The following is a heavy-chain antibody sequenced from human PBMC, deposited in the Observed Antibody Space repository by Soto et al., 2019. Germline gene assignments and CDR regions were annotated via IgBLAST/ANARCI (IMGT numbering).Heavy chain of an antibody. D-gene: IGHD2-21*02. V-gene: IGHV1-69*13. CDR3: ATNADCGGDCYSY. CDR1: GGIFSTYA. J-gene: IGHJ4*02. CDR2: IIPIFGTA. Sequence: SVKVSCKASGGIFSTYAVTWVRQAPGQGLEWMGGIIPIFGTANYAQKFQGRVTMTADESTTTMYLELRDLTFEDTAVYYCATNADCGGDCYSYWGQGTLVTVSS.